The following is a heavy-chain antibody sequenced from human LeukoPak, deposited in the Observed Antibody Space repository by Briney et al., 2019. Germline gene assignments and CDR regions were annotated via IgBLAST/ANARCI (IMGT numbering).Heavy chain of an antibody. CDR3: AREGYGAGDAFDI. Sequence: SQSLSLTRTVSGYSISSGYYWGWIRQPPGKGLVWIWSIYHSGSTYYTPSLKSRVTISVDTSKYQFSLKLRCVTTADTAVYYCAREGYGAGDAFDIWGQGTMVTVSS. CDR2: IYHSGST. J-gene: IGHJ3*02. V-gene: IGHV4-38-2*02. CDR1: GYSISSGYY. D-gene: IGHD4-17*01.